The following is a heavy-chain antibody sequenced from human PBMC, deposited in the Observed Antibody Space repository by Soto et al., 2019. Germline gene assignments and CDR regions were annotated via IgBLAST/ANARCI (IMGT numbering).Heavy chain of an antibody. J-gene: IGHJ4*02. CDR1: GYSFEDYS. V-gene: IGHV3-9*01. CDR2: ISWNSNFT. CDR3: VGGSWFD. Sequence: EVQLVESGGDMVQPGRSLKLSCVGSGYSFEDYSMHWVRQAPGKGLEWVSGISWNSNFTGYADSVKGRFTISRDNAKNSLFLQMRSLSLEDTALYYCVGGSWFDWGQGTLVTVSS. D-gene: IGHD2-15*01.